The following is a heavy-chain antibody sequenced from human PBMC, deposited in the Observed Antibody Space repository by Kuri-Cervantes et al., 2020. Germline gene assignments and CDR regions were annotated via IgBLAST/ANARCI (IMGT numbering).Heavy chain of an antibody. V-gene: IGHV1-46*01. CDR2: INPSGGST. J-gene: IGHJ6*03. CDR3: ARAGEDYYYMDV. D-gene: IGHD4-17*01. Sequence: ASVKVSCKASGYTFTSYDINWVRQAPGQGLEWMGIINPSGGSTSYAQKFQGRVTMTRDTSTSTVYMELSSLRSEDTAVYYCARAGEDYYYMDVWGKGTTVTVSS. CDR1: GYTFTSYD.